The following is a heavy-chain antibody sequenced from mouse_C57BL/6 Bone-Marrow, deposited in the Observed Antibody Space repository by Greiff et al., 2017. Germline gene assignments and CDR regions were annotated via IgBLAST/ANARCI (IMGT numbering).Heavy chain of an antibody. CDR3: ARSRGTTVVATSYYFDY. CDR2: INPSSGYT. CDR1: GYTFTSYW. Sequence: VMLVESGAELAKPGASVKLSCKASGYTFTSYWMHWVKQRPGQGLEWIGYINPSSGYTKYNQKFKDKATLTADKSSSTAYMQLSSLTYEDSAVYYCARSRGTTVVATSYYFDYWGQGTTLTVSS. V-gene: IGHV1-7*01. J-gene: IGHJ2*01. D-gene: IGHD1-1*01.